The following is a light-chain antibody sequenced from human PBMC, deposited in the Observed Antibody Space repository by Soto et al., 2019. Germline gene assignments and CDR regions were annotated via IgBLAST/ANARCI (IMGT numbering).Light chain of an antibody. CDR3: QSYDSSFVL. CDR2: EHN. J-gene: IGLJ2*01. CDR1: SGNIATYS. Sequence: NFMLTQPHSVSESPGKTVTISCTRSSGNIATYSVQWYQQRPGSAPTTVIYEHNQRPSGVPDRFSGSTDGSSNSASLTISGLQTEDEADYYCQSYDSSFVLFGGGTKLTVL. V-gene: IGLV6-57*04.